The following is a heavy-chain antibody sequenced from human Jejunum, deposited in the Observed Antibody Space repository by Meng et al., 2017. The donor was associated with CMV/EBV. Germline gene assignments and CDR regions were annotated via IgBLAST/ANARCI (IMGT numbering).Heavy chain of an antibody. D-gene: IGHD6-19*01. CDR3: ARDLAVGRIWFDP. V-gene: IGHV3-33*01. CDR2: IWYHGRDM. Sequence: SGVIFSSFGMHWVRQAPGKGLEWVAVIWYHGRDMYYADSVKGRFTISRDDSKSTLYLQMNSLRVEDTAVYYCARDLAVGRIWFDPWGQGTQVTVSS. J-gene: IGHJ5*02. CDR1: GVIFSSFG.